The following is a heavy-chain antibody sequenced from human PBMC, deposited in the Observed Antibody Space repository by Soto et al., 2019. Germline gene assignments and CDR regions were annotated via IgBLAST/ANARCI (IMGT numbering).Heavy chain of an antibody. D-gene: IGHD2-15*01. CDR2: SNPNSGGT. Sequence: ASVKVSCKASGYTFTGYYMHWVRQAPGQGLEWMGWSNPNSGGTNYAQKFQGWVTMTRDTSISTAYMELSRLRSDDTAVYYCARGGYCSGGSCFFDYYYGMDVWGQGTTVTVSS. J-gene: IGHJ6*02. CDR1: GYTFTGYY. CDR3: ARGGYCSGGSCFFDYYYGMDV. V-gene: IGHV1-2*04.